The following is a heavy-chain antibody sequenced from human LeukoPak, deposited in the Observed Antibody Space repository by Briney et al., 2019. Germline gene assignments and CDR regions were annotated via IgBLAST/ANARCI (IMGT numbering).Heavy chain of an antibody. V-gene: IGHV3-23*01. CDR3: AQGFSSGWYPY. CDR1: GFSVSSFG. D-gene: IGHD6-19*01. Sequence: GGSLRLSCAVSGFSVSSFGMSWVRQAPGKGLVWISAISLNGETTWYADSVKGRFTISRDNSKNTLYLQLTSLRAEDTAVYYCAQGFSSGWYPYWGQGSLVSVSS. CDR2: ISLNGETT. J-gene: IGHJ4*02.